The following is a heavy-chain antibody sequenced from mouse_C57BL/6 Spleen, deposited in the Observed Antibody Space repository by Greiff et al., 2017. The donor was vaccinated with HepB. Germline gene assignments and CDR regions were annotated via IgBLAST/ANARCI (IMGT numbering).Heavy chain of an antibody. J-gene: IGHJ1*03. CDR2: ISNGGGST. CDR1: GFTFSDYY. CDR3: ARHYYSNYVGYFDV. Sequence: EVMLVESGGGLVQPGGSLKLSCAASGFTFSDYYMYWVRQTPEKRLEWVAYISNGGGSTYYPDTVKGRFTISRDNAKNTLYLQMSRLKSEDTAMYYCARHYYSNYVGYFDVWGTGTTVTVSS. V-gene: IGHV5-12*01. D-gene: IGHD2-5*01.